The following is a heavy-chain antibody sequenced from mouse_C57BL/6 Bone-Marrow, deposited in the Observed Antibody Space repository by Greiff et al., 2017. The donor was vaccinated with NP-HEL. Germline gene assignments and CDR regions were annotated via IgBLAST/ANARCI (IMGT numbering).Heavy chain of an antibody. V-gene: IGHV2-2*01. CDR3: ARKNYSNYFYYAMDY. CDR1: GFSLTSYG. CDR2: IWSGGST. J-gene: IGHJ4*01. Sequence: QVQLQQSGPGLVQPSQSLSITCTVSGFSLTSYGVHWVRQSPGKGQEWLGVIWSGGSTDYNAAFISRLSISKDNSKSQVFFKMNSLQADDTAIYYCARKNYSNYFYYAMDYWGQGTSVTVSS. D-gene: IGHD2-5*01.